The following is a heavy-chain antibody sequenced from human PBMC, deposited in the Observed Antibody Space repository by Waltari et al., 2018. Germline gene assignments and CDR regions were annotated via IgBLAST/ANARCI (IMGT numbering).Heavy chain of an antibody. D-gene: IGHD6-19*01. V-gene: IGHV3-30*18. CDR1: GFTFSSYG. CDR2: ISYDGSNK. CDR3: AKDLVAVAGTDYFDY. Sequence: QVQLVESGGGVVQPGRSLRLSCAASGFTFSSYGMHWVRQAPGKGLEWVAVISYDGSNKYYADSVKGRFTISRDNSKNTLYLQMNSLRAEDTAVYYCAKDLVAVAGTDYFDYWGQGTLVTVSS. J-gene: IGHJ4*02.